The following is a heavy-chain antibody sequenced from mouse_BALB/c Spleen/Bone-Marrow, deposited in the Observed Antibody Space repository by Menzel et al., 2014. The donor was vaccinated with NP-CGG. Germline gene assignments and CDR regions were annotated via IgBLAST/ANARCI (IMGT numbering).Heavy chain of an antibody. D-gene: IGHD1-2*01. CDR2: IDPANGNT. V-gene: IGHV14-3*02. J-gene: IGHJ2*01. CDR1: GFNIKDTY. Sequence: EVKLMESGAGLVKPGASVKLSCTASGFNIKDTYMHWVKQRPEQGLEWIGRIDPANGNTKYDPKFQGKATITADTSSNTAYLQLSSLTSEDTAVYYCARYRLGTYFDYWGQGTTLTVSS. CDR3: ARYRLGTYFDY.